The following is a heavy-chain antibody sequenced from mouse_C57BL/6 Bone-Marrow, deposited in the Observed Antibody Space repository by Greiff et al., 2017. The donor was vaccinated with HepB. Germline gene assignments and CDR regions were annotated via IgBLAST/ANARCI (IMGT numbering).Heavy chain of an antibody. V-gene: IGHV1-64*01. CDR1: GYTFTSYW. J-gene: IGHJ2*01. CDR3: ARKRYYFDY. CDR2: IHPNSGST. Sequence: QVHVKQPGAELVKPGASVKLSCKASGYTFTSYWMHWVKQRPGQGLEWIGMIHPNSGSTNYNEKFKSKATLTVDKSSSTAYMQLSSLTSEDSAVYYCARKRYYFDYWGQGTTLTVSS.